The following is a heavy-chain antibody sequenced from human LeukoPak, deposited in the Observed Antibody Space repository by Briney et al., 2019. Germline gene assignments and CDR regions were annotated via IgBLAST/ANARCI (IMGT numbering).Heavy chain of an antibody. J-gene: IGHJ4*02. CDR3: AKDIAGMGATSHY. D-gene: IGHD1-26*01. Sequence: GGSLRLSCAASGFTFSSYAMSWVRQAPGMGLEWVSAISGSGGSTHYADSVKGRFTISRDNSKNTLYLQMNSLRAEDTAVYYCAKDIAGMGATSHYWGQGTLVTVSS. CDR2: ISGSGGST. V-gene: IGHV3-23*01. CDR1: GFTFSSYA.